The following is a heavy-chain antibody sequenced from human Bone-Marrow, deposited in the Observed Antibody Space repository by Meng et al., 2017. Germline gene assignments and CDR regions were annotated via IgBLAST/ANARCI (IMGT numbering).Heavy chain of an antibody. CDR1: GFTFSSYA. Sequence: GGSLRLSYAASGFTFSSYAMHWVRQAPGKGLEWVAVISYDGSNKYYADSVKGRFTISRDNSKNTLYLQMNSLRAEDTAVYYCARAAYSSSWYRGYYFDYWGQGTTVTVSS. D-gene: IGHD6-13*01. J-gene: IGHJ4*02. CDR3: ARAAYSSSWYRGYYFDY. CDR2: ISYDGSNK. V-gene: IGHV3-30*04.